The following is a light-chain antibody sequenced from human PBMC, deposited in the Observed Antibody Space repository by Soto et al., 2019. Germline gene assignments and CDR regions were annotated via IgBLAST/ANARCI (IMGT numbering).Light chain of an antibody. CDR1: QTISSW. V-gene: IGKV1-5*03. Sequence: DIQMTQSPSTLSGSVGDRVTITCRASQTISSWLAWYQQKPGKAPKLLTYKASTLKSGVTSRFSGSGSGTEFTLTISSLQPDDFATYYCQHYNSYSEAFGQGTKVDIK. CDR3: QHYNSYSEA. J-gene: IGKJ1*01. CDR2: KAS.